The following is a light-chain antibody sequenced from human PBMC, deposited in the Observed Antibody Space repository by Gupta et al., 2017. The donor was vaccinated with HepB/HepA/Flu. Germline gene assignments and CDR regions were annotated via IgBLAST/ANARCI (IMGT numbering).Light chain of an antibody. CDR2: DAS. CDR1: QNIDNY. V-gene: IGKV3-11*01. CDR3: QQRSVRPWT. J-gene: IGKJ1*01. Sequence: EDVLRQSPVTLSLSPGERATLSCRASQNIDNYLVWYQQQPGQAPRLLIYDASNRATRIPSRFRGSGSGTDFTLTISSLEPEDFAVYYCQQRSVRPWTFGQGTNVEIK.